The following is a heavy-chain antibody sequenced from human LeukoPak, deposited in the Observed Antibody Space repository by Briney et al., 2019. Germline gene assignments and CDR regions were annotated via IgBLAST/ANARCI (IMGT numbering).Heavy chain of an antibody. CDR1: GSTFTSYG. V-gene: IGHV1-18*01. D-gene: IGHD6-19*01. CDR3: ARSGGPGYSSGWYGELDY. Sequence: ASVKVSCKASGSTFTSYGICWVRQAPGQGLEWMGWISGYNGKTKYAQKFQGRVTMTTDTSTNTAYMELRSLSSDDTAVYYCARSGGPGYSSGWYGELDYWGQGTLVTVSS. J-gene: IGHJ4*02. CDR2: ISGYNGKT.